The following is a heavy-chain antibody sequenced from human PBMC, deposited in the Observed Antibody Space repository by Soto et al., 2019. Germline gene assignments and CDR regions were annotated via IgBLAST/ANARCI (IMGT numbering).Heavy chain of an antibody. J-gene: IGHJ6*02. CDR1: GYTFTGYY. CDR2: INPNSGGT. CDR3: AGYYDFWSGHYYYGMDV. D-gene: IGHD3-3*01. V-gene: IGHV1-2*04. Sequence: ASVKVSCKASGYTFTGYYMHWVRQAPGQGLEWMGWINPNSGGTNYAQKFQGWVTMTRDTSISTAYMKLSSVTAADTAVYYCAGYYDFWSGHYYYGMDVWGQGTTVTVSS.